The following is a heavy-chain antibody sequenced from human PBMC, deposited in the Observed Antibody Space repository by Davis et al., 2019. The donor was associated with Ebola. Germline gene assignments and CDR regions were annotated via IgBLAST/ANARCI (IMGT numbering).Heavy chain of an antibody. CDR1: GGSFSGYY. V-gene: IGHV4-34*01. D-gene: IGHD3-10*01. CDR3: ARRSRDYYGSGSRMDV. Sequence: PGGSLRLSCAVYGGSFSGYYWSWIRQPPGKGLEWIGEINHSGSTNYNPSLKSRVTISVDTSKNQFSLKLSSVTAADTAVYYCARRSRDYYGSGSRMDVWGQGTTVTVSS. CDR2: INHSGST. J-gene: IGHJ6*02.